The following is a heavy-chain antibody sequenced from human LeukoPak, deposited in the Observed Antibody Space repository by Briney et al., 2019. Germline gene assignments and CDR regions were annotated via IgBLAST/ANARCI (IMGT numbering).Heavy chain of an antibody. CDR1: GGSISSYY. CDR3: AREFSLRGYNGSGILGY. V-gene: IGHV4-59*01. J-gene: IGHJ4*02. CDR2: IYYSGST. Sequence: SETLSLTCTVSGGSISSYYWSWIRQPPGKGLEWIGYIYYSGSTNYNPSLKSRVTISVDTSKNQFSLKLSSVTAADTAVYYCAREFSLRGYNGSGILGYWGQGTLVTVSS. D-gene: IGHD3-10*01.